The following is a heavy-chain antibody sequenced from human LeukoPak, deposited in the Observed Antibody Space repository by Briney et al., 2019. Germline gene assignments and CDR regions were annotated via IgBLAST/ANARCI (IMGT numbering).Heavy chain of an antibody. J-gene: IGHJ4*02. D-gene: IGHD3-16*02. CDR3: ARKGTTYYDYIWGSYRDKYYFDY. CDR1: VGSISSSSYY. Sequence: SETLSLTCTVSVGSISSSSYYWGWVRQPPGKGLEWIGRIYYSGSTYYNPSLKSRVTISVDTSKNQFSLKLSSVTAADTAVYYCARKGTTYYDYIWGSYRDKYYFDYWGQGTLVTVSS. V-gene: IGHV4-39*01. CDR2: IYYSGST.